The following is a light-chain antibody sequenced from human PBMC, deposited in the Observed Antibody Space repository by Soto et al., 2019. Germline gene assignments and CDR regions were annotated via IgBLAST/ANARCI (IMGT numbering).Light chain of an antibody. V-gene: IGLV2-14*01. CDR2: EVT. Sequence: HSALAQPASVSGSPGQSITISCTGSSSDVGGFNYVSWYQQHPGKAPKLMIYEVTNRPSGISNRFSGSKSGNTAALTISGLQAEDEADYYCCSYTTTSTLVFGTGTKLTVL. J-gene: IGLJ1*01. CDR1: SSDVGGFNY. CDR3: CSYTTTSTLV.